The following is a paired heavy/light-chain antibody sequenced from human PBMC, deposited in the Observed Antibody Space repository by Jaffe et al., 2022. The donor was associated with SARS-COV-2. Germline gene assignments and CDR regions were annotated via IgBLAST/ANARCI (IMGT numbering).Light chain of an antibody. J-gene: IGLJ1*01. Sequence: QSVLTQPPSVSAAPGQKVTISCSGSSSNIGNNYVSWYQQLPGTAPKLLIYDNNKRPSGIPDRFSGSKSGTSATLDIAGLQTGDEADYFCGTWDRTLSAGSYVFGSGTRVTVL. V-gene: IGLV1-51*01. CDR3: GTWDRTLSAGSYV. CDR2: DNN. CDR1: SSNIGNNY.
Heavy chain of an antibody. J-gene: IGHJ6*02. V-gene: IGHV1-18*01. D-gene: IGHD2-8*02. CDR2: VSVDNGDT. CDR1: GYIFTTYG. Sequence: QVQLVQSGSEVKKPGASVTVSCKASGYIFTTYGFNWVRQAPGRGLEWMGWVSVDNGDTKYAEMVQGRVIMTIDTSTNTAYMELTSLRSDDTAVYFCAGGGIVLVPPAPRRSPSYYYNMDVWGQGTTVTVSS. CDR3: AGGGIVLVPPAPRRSPSYYYNMDV.